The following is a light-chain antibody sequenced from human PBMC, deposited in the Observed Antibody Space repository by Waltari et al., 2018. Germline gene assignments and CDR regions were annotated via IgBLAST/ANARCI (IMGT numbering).Light chain of an antibody. CDR1: SIDVGSYNL. Sequence: QSALTQPASVSGSPGQSITISCTGASIDVGSYNLVSWYQQHPDKAPNLMIDEDNKRTSVVSTRCSGSKSGNTASLKIAGLQAEDEADYYCCSYAGSGTTWVFGGGTKLTVL. CDR3: CSYAGSGTTWV. J-gene: IGLJ3*02. V-gene: IGLV2-23*01. CDR2: EDN.